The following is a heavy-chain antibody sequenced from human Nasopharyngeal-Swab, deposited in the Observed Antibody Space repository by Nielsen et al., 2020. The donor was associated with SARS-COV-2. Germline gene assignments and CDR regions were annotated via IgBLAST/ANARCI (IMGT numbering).Heavy chain of an antibody. CDR3: ARLSGYSGYDERAFDY. Sequence: SETLSLTCTVSGGSINSGGYYWSWVRQHAEKGLEWIGHIHNSGTTYHNPSLMSRIRMSVDTSKNQFSLKLSSVTAADTAVYYCARLSGYSGYDERAFDYWGQGTLVTVSS. V-gene: IGHV4-31*03. CDR1: GGSINSGGYY. J-gene: IGHJ4*02. CDR2: IHNSGTT. D-gene: IGHD5-12*01.